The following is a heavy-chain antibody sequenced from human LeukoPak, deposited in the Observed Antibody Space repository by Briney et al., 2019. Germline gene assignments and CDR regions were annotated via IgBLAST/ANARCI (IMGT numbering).Heavy chain of an antibody. D-gene: IGHD3-22*01. V-gene: IGHV1-8*02. CDR1: GYTFTSYG. J-gene: IGHJ4*02. CDR3: ARRSDDYDGSAYYH. CDR2: VNPNSGNT. Sequence: ASVKVSCKASGYTFTSYGISWVRQAPGQGLEWMGWVNPNSGNTGYAQKFQGRVTMTMDPSISTAYMELSNLRSEDTAVYYCARRSDDYDGSAYYHWGQGTLVTVSS.